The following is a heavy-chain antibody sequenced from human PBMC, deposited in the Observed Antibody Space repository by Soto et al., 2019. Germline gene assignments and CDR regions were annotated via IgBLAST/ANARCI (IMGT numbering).Heavy chain of an antibody. J-gene: IGHJ6*02. V-gene: IGHV4-61*01. CDR1: GGSVSSGSYY. Sequence: QVQLQESGPGLVKPSETLSLTCTVSGGSVSSGSYYWSWIRQPPGKGLEWIGYIYYSGSTNYNPSLKSRVTISVDTSKNQFSLKLSSVTAADTAVYYCARDHPLLRYYYYGMDVWGQGTTVTVSS. CDR2: IYYSGST. CDR3: ARDHPLLRYYYYGMDV.